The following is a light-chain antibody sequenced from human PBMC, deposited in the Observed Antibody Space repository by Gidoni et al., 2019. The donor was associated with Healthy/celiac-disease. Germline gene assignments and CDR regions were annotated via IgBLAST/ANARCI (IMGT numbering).Light chain of an antibody. CDR1: QCVRSSY. V-gene: IGKV3-20*01. Sequence: DIVLTQSPGTLSLSPGERATLSCRASQCVRSSYLAWYQQKPGQAPRLLIYGASSRATGIPHRFSGSGSGTDFTLTISRLEPNGFAVYGCQQYGSSPPWTCGQGTKVEIK. J-gene: IGKJ1*01. CDR2: GAS. CDR3: QQYGSSPPWT.